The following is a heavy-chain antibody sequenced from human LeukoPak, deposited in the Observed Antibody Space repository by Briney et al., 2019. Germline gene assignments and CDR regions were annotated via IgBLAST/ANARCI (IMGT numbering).Heavy chain of an antibody. CDR2: ISYDGSNK. CDR3: AREEDSSPSPLDY. Sequence: GRSLRLSCAASGFTFSSYAMHWVRQAPGKGLEWVAVISYDGSNKYYADSVKGRFTISRDNSKNTLYLQMNSLRAEDTAVYYCAREEDSSPSPLDYWGQGTLVTVSS. J-gene: IGHJ4*02. V-gene: IGHV3-30-3*01. D-gene: IGHD6-6*01. CDR1: GFTFSSYA.